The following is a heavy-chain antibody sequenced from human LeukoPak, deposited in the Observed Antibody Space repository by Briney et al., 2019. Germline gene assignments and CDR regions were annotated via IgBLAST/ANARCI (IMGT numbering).Heavy chain of an antibody. V-gene: IGHV3-30-3*01. D-gene: IGHD3-22*01. CDR3: ATGGSGYHRS. J-gene: IGHJ1*01. CDR1: GFTFSSYA. Sequence: GGSLRLPCAASGFTFSSYAMHWVRQAPGKGLEWVAVISYDGSNKYYADSVKGRFTISRDNSKNTLYLQMNSLGAEDTAVYYCATGGSGYHRSWGQGTLVTVSS. CDR2: ISYDGSNK.